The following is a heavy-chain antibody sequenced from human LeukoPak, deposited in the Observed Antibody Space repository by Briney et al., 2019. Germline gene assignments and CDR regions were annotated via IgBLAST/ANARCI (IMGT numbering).Heavy chain of an antibody. CDR3: ARDRENPEGFCSGGTCSPPDY. Sequence: GGSLRLSCVASGFNFRAHDMNWGPQAPGGGLEWLSSITSNSDHLFYAISLKAGFTIPRNNDKSTLYLKMKPLTVEDTAVYYCARDRENPEGFCSGGTCSPPDYWGPGTLVVVSS. D-gene: IGHD2-8*02. V-gene: IGHV3-21*01. J-gene: IGHJ4*02. CDR1: GFNFRAHD. CDR2: ITSNSDHL.